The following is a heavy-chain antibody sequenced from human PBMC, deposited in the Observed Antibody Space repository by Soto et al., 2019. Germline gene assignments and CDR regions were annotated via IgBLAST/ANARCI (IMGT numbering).Heavy chain of an antibody. V-gene: IGHV3-33*01. D-gene: IGHD2-15*01. CDR3: AGGTYYFYY. Sequence: QVQLVESGGDVVQPGRSLRLSCAASGFTFSNYGMHWARQAPGKGLEWVAAILYDGSNKYYADSVKGRFTISRDNSNNTLYLQMNSLRAEDTAVYYCAGGTYYFYYCGQGTLVTFSS. J-gene: IGHJ4*02. CDR1: GFTFSNYG. CDR2: ILYDGSNK.